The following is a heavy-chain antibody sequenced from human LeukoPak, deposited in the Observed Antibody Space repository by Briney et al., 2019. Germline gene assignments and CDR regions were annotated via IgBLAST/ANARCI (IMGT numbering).Heavy chain of an antibody. Sequence: PGGSLRLSCAASGFTFSTYNMIWVRQAPGKGLEWVSYLSSSSSTVYYADSVKGRFTISRDNAKNSLDLEMNSLKPEDTAVYYCARRTSTVTTFDYWGQGILVTVSS. CDR2: LSSSSSTV. D-gene: IGHD4-17*01. CDR1: GFTFSTYN. CDR3: ARRTSTVTTFDY. V-gene: IGHV3-48*04. J-gene: IGHJ4*02.